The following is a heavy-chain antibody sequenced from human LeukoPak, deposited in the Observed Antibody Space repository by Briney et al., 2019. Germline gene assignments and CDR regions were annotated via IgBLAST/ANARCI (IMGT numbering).Heavy chain of an antibody. CDR3: AKGRTYGSGSFYMDV. V-gene: IGHV3-33*06. CDR1: GFTFSSYG. Sequence: GRSLRLSCAASGFTFSSYGMHWVRQAPGKGLEGLAVIWYDGNTKFYGDFVKGRLTISRDNSKNTVYLQMDSLRAEDTAVYYCAKGRTYGSGSFYMDVWGVGTTVTVSS. J-gene: IGHJ6*03. CDR2: IWYDGNTK. D-gene: IGHD3-10*01.